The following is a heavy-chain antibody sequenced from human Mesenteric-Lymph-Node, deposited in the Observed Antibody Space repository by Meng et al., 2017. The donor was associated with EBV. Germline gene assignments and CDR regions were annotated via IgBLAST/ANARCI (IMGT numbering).Heavy chain of an antibody. V-gene: IGHV4-34*01. CDR1: GESFSGFY. Sequence: QVQLQQWGAGLLKPSEILSLTCAVYGESFSGFYWSWVRQAPGKGLEWIGEMNNGGTSNYNPSLESRVTISVDPSKNQFSLNLRSVTAADTAVYYCVSYDYGNYVSFDSWGQGILVTVSS. D-gene: IGHD4-11*01. CDR2: MNNGGTS. CDR3: VSYDYGNYVSFDS. J-gene: IGHJ4*02.